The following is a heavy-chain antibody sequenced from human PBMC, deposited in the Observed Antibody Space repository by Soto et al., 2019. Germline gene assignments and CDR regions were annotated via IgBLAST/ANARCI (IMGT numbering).Heavy chain of an antibody. CDR1: GYTFTSYY. V-gene: IGHV1-46*01. D-gene: IGHD3-22*01. CDR2: INPSGGST. CDR3: ARDLDSSGYYGNAFDI. Sequence: ASVTVSCKASGYTFTSYYRHWVRQAPGQGLEWMGIINPSGGSTSYAQKFQGRVTMTRDTSTSTVYMELSSLRSEDTAVYYCARDLDSSGYYGNAFDIWGQGTMVTVSS. J-gene: IGHJ3*02.